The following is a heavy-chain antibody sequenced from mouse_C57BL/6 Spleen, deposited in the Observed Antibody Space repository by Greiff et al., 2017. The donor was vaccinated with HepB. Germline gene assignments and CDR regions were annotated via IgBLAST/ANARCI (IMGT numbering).Heavy chain of an antibody. CDR2: IYPGGGYT. D-gene: IGHD2-3*01. CDR1: GYTFTNYW. V-gene: IGHV1-63*01. J-gene: IGHJ4*01. CDR3: ARGGSDGYFYAMDY. Sequence: VQLQQSGAELVRPGTSVKMSCKASGYTFTNYWIGWAKQRPGHGLEWIGDIYPGGGYTNYNEKFKGKATLTADKSSSTAYMQFSSLTSEDSAIYYCARGGSDGYFYAMDYWGQGTSVTVSS.